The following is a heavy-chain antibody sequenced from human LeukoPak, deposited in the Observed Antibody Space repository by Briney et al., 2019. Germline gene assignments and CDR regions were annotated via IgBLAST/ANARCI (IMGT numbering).Heavy chain of an antibody. J-gene: IGHJ4*02. CDR1: GGTFSSYA. CDR2: IIPIFGTA. D-gene: IGHD3-3*01. CDR3: ARGPHYDFWSGYYSAFDY. V-gene: IGHV1-69*01. Sequence: SVKVSCKASGGTFSSYAISWVRQAPGQGLEWMGGIIPIFGTANYAQKFQGRVTITADESTSTAYMELSSLRSEDTAVYYCARGPHYDFWSGYYSAFDYWGQGTLVTVSS.